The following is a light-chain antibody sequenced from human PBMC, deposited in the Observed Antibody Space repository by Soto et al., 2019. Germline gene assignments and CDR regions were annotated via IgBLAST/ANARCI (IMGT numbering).Light chain of an antibody. Sequence: QSVLTQPPSASGTPGQTVTISCSGRSSNIGSNYVYWYQQLPGTAPRLLMYRADQRPSGVPDRFSSSKSGTSASLAISGLRSEDEADYYCAAWDDTLSGLVFGGGTKLTVL. J-gene: IGLJ2*01. CDR3: AAWDDTLSGLV. CDR2: RAD. CDR1: SSNIGSNY. V-gene: IGLV1-47*01.